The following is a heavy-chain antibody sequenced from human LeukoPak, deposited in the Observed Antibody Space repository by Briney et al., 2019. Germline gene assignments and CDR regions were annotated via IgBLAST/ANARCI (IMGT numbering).Heavy chain of an antibody. J-gene: IGHJ4*02. CDR2: ISYDGSNK. D-gene: IGHD6-13*01. V-gene: IGHV3-30*04. CDR3: ASGGIAVAGE. CDR1: GFTFSSYA. Sequence: PGGSLRLSCAASGFTFSSYAMHWVRQAPGKGLEWVAVISYDGSNKYYADSVKGRFTISRDNSKNTLYLQMNSLRAEDTAVYYCASGGIAVAGEWGQGTLVTVSS.